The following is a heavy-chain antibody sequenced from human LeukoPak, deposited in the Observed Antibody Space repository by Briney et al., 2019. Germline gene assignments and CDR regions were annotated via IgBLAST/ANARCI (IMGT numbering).Heavy chain of an antibody. D-gene: IGHD3-3*01. CDR3: ASTGGVVPNLAAFDI. J-gene: IGHJ3*02. Sequence: GGALEISRKGSGYSFNSYWLGRVRQVPGEGPEGIGIIFPGDSDTRYSPSFQGKITISADKSISTAYLQWSSLKASDTAMYYCASTGGVVPNLAAFDIWGQGTMVTVSS. CDR2: IFPGDSDT. CDR1: GYSFNSYW. V-gene: IGHV5-51*01.